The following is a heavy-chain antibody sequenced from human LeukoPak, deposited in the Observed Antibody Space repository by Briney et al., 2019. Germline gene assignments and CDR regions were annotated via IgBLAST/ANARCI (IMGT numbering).Heavy chain of an antibody. CDR2: LTGSGTTT. CDR3: TKTQGYSGYDSEFVK. V-gene: IGHV3-23*01. D-gene: IGHD5-12*01. J-gene: IGHJ4*02. Sequence: PGGSLRLSCAASGFTFSNYAMSWVRQAPGMGLEWVSVLTGSGTTTFYADSVKGRFNISRDNSKNTLYLQMNSLGAEDTAVYFCTKTQGYSGYDSEFVKWGQGTLVSVSS. CDR1: GFTFSNYA.